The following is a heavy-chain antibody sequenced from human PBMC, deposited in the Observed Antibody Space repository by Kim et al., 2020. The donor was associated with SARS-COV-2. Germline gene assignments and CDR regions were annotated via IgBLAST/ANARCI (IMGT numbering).Heavy chain of an antibody. CDR1: GFTFSSYA. V-gene: IGHV3-30*04. CDR3: ARGDVLLWFGAGWFDY. J-gene: IGHJ4*02. CDR2: ISYDGSNK. Sequence: GGSLRLSCAASGFTFSSYAMHWVRQAPGKGLEWVAVISYDGSNKYYADSVKGRFTISRDNSKNTLYPQMNSLRAEDTAVYYCARGDVLLWFGAGWFDYWGQGTLVTVSS. D-gene: IGHD3-10*01.